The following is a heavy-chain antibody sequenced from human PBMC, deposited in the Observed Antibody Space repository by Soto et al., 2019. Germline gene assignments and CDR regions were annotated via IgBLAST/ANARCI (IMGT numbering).Heavy chain of an antibody. D-gene: IGHD4-4*01. CDR3: ARADDYKSSWFDP. Sequence: QVQLQESGPGLVKPSETLSLTCIVSGGSVSSVTYYWSWIRQPPGKGLEWIGYIYYSGSTNYNPSLKSRFSMSLDTSKNQFSLKLISVTAADTAVYYCARADDYKSSWFDPWGQGTPVTVSS. CDR2: IYYSGST. J-gene: IGHJ5*02. V-gene: IGHV4-61*01. CDR1: GGSVSSVTYY.